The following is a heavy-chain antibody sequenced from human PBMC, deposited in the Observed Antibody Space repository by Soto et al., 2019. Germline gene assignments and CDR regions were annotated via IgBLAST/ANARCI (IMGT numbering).Heavy chain of an antibody. V-gene: IGHV3-15*01. J-gene: IGHJ4*02. D-gene: IGHD5-18*01. CDR1: GFTFSNAW. CDR2: IKSKTDGGTT. Sequence: EVQLVESGGGLVKPGGSLRLSCAASGFTFSNAWMSWVRQAPGKGLEWVGRIKSKTDGGTTDYAAPVKGRFTISRDDSLNMLYLQMNSLKSEDTAVYYCTTEPIGVQLWSAYRGQGTLVTVSS. CDR3: TTEPIGVQLWSAY.